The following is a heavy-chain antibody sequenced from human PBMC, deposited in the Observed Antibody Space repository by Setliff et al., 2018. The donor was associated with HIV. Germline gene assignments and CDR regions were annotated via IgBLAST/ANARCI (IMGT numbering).Heavy chain of an antibody. Sequence: ASVKVSCKASGYTFHSYDINWVRQATGQGLEWMGWMNPNSGNTGYAQKFQGRLTMTRNTSISTVNMELSSLRSEDTAVYFCARVGRLHYLTPFYYYGMDVWGQGTTVTVSS. CDR3: ARVGRLHYLTPFYYYGMDV. CDR1: GYTFHSYD. J-gene: IGHJ6*02. V-gene: IGHV1-8*01. CDR2: MNPNSGNT. D-gene: IGHD4-4*01.